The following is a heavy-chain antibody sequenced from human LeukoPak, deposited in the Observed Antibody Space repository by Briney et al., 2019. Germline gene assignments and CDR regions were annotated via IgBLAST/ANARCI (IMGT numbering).Heavy chain of an antibody. V-gene: IGHV5-51*01. CDR3: ARQDSGFDY. CDR1: GYSFTTNW. D-gene: IGHD2-21*01. Sequence: GESLKISCKASGYSFTTNWIAWVRQMPGKGLECMGIIDPRDSDTRYSPSFQGQVTISADKSINTAYLQWSSLKASDTAMYYCARQDSGFDYWGQGTLVTVSS. J-gene: IGHJ4*02. CDR2: IDPRDSDT.